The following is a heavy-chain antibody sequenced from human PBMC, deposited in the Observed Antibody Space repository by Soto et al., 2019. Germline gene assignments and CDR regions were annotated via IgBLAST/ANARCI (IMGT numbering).Heavy chain of an antibody. CDR1: GYTFTSYD. CDR3: AREHFGNDAFDI. J-gene: IGHJ3*02. V-gene: IGHV1-8*01. CDR2: MNPNSGNT. Sequence: ASVKVSCKASGYTFTSYDINWVRQATGQGLEWMGWMNPNSGNTGYAQKFQGRVTMTRNTSISTAYMELSSLRSEDTAVYYCAREHFGNDAFDIWGQGTMVTVSS. D-gene: IGHD3-3*01.